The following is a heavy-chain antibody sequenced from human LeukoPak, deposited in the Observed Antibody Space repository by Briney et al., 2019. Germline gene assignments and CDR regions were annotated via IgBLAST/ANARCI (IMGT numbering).Heavy chain of an antibody. CDR2: INHSGST. J-gene: IGHJ4*02. Sequence: SETLSLTCAVYGGSFSGYYWSWIRQPPGKGLEWIGEINHSGSTNYNPSLKSRVTISVDTSKNQFSLKLSSVTAADTAVYYCARGRPLSVLWGQGTLVTVSS. D-gene: IGHD3-16*02. V-gene: IGHV4-34*01. CDR1: GGSFSGYY. CDR3: ARGRPLSVL.